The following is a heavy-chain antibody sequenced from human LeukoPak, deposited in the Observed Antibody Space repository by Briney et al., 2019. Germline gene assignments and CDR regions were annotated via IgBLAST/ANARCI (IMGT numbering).Heavy chain of an antibody. J-gene: IGHJ4*02. CDR1: GGSFSGYH. CDR3: ARKMATITVDY. Sequence: SETLSLTCAVYGGSFSGYHWSWIRQPPGKGLEWIGEINHSESTNYNPSLKSRVTISVDTSKNQFSLELSSVTAADTAVYYCARKMATITVDYWGQGTLVTVSS. CDR2: INHSEST. V-gene: IGHV4-34*01. D-gene: IGHD5-24*01.